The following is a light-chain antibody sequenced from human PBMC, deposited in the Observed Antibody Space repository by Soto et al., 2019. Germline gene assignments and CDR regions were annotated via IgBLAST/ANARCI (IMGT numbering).Light chain of an antibody. CDR1: QSVSSY. V-gene: IGKV3-11*01. Sequence: EIVLTQSPATLSLSPWERATLSCRASQSVSSYLAWYQQKPGQAPRLLIYDASNRATGIPARFSGSGSGTDFTLTISSLEPEDFAVYYCQYYGSSVTFAGGTKVDIK. CDR3: QYYGSSVT. J-gene: IGKJ4*01. CDR2: DAS.